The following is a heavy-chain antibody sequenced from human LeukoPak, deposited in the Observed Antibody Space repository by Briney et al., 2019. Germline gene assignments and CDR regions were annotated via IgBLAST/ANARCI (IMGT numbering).Heavy chain of an antibody. CDR1: GFTFSSYS. V-gene: IGHV3-48*01. CDR3: ARDADYYDSSGYYPDY. D-gene: IGHD3-22*01. J-gene: IGHJ4*02. Sequence: GSLRLSCAASGFTFSSYSMNWVRQAPGKGLEWVSYISSSSSTIYYADSVKGRFTISRDNAKNSLYLQMNSLRAEDTAVYYCARDADYYDSSGYYPDYWGQGTLVTVSS. CDR2: ISSSSSTI.